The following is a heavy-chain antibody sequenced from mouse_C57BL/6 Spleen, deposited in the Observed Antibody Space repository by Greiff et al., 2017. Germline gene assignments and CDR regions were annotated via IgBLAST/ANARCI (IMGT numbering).Heavy chain of an antibody. CDR3: ARATVVATSFSDY. D-gene: IGHD1-1*01. J-gene: IGHJ2*01. CDR2: IYPGDGDT. Sequence: QVQLQQSGAELVKPGASVKISCKASGYAFSSYWMNWVKQRPGKGLEWIGQIYPGDGDTNYNGKFKGKATLTADKSSSTAYMQLSSLTSEDSAVYFCARATVVATSFSDYWGQGTTLTVSS. V-gene: IGHV1-80*01. CDR1: GYAFSSYW.